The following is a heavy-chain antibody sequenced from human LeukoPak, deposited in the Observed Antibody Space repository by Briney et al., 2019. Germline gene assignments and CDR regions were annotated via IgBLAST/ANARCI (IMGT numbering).Heavy chain of an antibody. CDR1: GFIFSSYA. J-gene: IGHJ3*02. D-gene: IGHD2-15*01. CDR3: VREYCSGGSCSDAFDI. V-gene: IGHV3-23*01. CDR2: ISGSGGST. Sequence: GGSLRLSCAASGFIFSSYAMNWVRQAPGKGLEWVSSISGSGGSTYYADSVKGRFIISRDNAKNSLYLQMDSLRAEDTALYYCVREYCSGGSCSDAFDIWGQGTMVTVFS.